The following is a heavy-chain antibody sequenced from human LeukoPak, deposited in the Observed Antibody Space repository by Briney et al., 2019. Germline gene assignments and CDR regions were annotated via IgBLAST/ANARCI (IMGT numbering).Heavy chain of an antibody. CDR3: ARLYCSSGSCDPQL. J-gene: IGHJ1*01. V-gene: IGHV4-59*08. Sequence: SETLSLTCTVSGGSISSYYWSWIRQPPGKGLEWIGYIYYSGSTNYNPSLKSRVTISVDTSKNQFSLKLSSVTAADTAVYYWARLYCSSGSCDPQLWGQGTLVTVSS. D-gene: IGHD2-15*01. CDR2: IYYSGST. CDR1: GGSISSYY.